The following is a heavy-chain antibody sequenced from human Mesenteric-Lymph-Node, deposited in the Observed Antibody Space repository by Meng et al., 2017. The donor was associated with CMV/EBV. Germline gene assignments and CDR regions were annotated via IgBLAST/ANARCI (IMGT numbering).Heavy chain of an antibody. CDR2: IYYSGGT. CDR3: ARDPSTSGGVWFDP. D-gene: IGHD6-6*01. CDR1: GDSIRSTSYY. J-gene: IGHJ5*02. Sequence: SETLSLTCTVSGDSIRSTSYYWGWIRQPPGKGLEWLGSIYYSGGTYYNPSLTSRVTISVDTSKNQVSLKLTSVTAADTAVYYCARDPSTSGGVWFDPWGQGTLVTVSS. V-gene: IGHV4-39*02.